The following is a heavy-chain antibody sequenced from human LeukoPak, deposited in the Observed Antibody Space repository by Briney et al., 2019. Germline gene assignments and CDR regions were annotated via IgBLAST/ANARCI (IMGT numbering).Heavy chain of an antibody. D-gene: IGHD1-7*01. CDR2: IRNKANSYTT. V-gene: IGHV3-72*01. CDR3: GYLGTTV. CDR1: GLTFSDHY. J-gene: IGHJ4*02. Sequence: GGSLRLSCAASGLTFSDHYMNWVRQAPGKGLEWVAQIRNKANSYTTNYAASVKGRFTISRDDSKNSLYLQMNRLKTEDTAVYYCGYLGTTVWGQGTLVTVSS.